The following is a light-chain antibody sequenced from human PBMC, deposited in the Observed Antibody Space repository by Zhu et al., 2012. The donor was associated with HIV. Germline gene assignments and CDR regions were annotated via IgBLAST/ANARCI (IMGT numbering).Light chain of an antibody. CDR3: HQYNNWPPT. J-gene: IGKJ1*01. CDR1: QSVGTN. Sequence: ETVLTQSPGILSVSPAERITLSCRASQSVGTNLAWYQQKFGQTPRLLIYRASDRATGIPARFSGSGSGTEFTLTISSLESEDFAVYYCHQYNNWPPTFGQGTKVELK. V-gene: IGKV3-15*01. CDR2: RAS.